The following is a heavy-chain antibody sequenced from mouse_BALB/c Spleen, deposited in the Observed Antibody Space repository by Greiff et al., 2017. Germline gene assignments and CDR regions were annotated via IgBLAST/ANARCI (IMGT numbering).Heavy chain of an antibody. CDR1: GYSITSGYY. V-gene: IGHV3-6*02. J-gene: IGHJ1*01. D-gene: IGHD1-1*01. CDR2: ISYDGSN. CDR3: AREWTTDDV. Sequence: EVQLQQSGPGLVKPSQSLSLTCSVTGYSITSGYYWNWIRQFPGNKLEWMGYISYDGSNNYNPSLKNRISITRDTSKNQFFLKLNSVTTEDTATYYCAREWTTDDVWGAGTTVTVSS.